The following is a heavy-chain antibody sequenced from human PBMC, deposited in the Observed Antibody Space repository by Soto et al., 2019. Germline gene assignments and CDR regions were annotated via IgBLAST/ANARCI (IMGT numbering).Heavy chain of an antibody. CDR2: IKSKTDGGTT. Sequence: GSLRLSSAAYGFTFSNAWMSWVRQAPGKGLEWVGRIKSKTDGGTTDYAAPVKGRFTISRDDSKNTLYLQMNSLKTEDTAVYYCTTDGGADYYGSGSSLDYWGQGNLVTGSS. V-gene: IGHV3-15*01. CDR3: TTDGGADYYGSGSSLDY. J-gene: IGHJ4*02. D-gene: IGHD3-10*01. CDR1: GFTFSNAW.